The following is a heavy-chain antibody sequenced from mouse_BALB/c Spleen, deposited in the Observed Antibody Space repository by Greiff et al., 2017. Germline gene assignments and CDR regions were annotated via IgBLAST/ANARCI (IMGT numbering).Heavy chain of an antibody. V-gene: IGHV1S41*01. CDR1: GYTFTSYW. CDR3: ARGCNFFDY. J-gene: IGHJ2*01. CDR2: IAPGSGST. Sequence: DLVKPGASVKLSCKASGYTFTSYWINWIKQRPGQGLEWIGRIAPGSGSTYYNEMFKGKATLTVDTSSSTAYIQLSSLSSEDSAVYFCARGCNFFDYWGQGTTLTVSS.